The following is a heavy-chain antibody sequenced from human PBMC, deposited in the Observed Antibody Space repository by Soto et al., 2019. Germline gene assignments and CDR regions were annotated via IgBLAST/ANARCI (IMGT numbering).Heavy chain of an antibody. J-gene: IGHJ6*03. V-gene: IGHV4-59*01. CDR3: ARGLSTFYYYYYMEV. D-gene: IGHD3-16*01. CDR2: IYYSGST. Sequence: SETLSLTCTVSGGSISSYYWSWIRQPPGKGLEWIGYIYYSGSTNYNPSLKSRVTISVDTSKNQFSLKLSSVTAADTAVYYCARGLSTFYYYYYMEVWGKGTTVTVSS. CDR1: GGSISSYY.